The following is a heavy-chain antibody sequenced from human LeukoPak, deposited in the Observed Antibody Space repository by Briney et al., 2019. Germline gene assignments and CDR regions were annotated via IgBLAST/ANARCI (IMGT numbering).Heavy chain of an antibody. J-gene: IGHJ4*02. V-gene: IGHV3-15*01. CDR1: GFTFRNAW. CDR2: IKSKSDGGTI. CDR3: RGANDH. D-gene: IGHD3-10*01. Sequence: GGSLRLSCAASGFTFRNAWLNWVRQAPGKGLEWVGRIKSKSDGGTIDYAAPVKGRFIISRDDSKNTLYLQMNSLKIEDTAVYYCRGANDHWGRGTLVTVSS.